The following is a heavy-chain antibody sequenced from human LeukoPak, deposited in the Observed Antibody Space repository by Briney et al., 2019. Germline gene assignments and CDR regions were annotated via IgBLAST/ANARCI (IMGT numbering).Heavy chain of an antibody. CDR1: GSTFTSYD. Sequence: ASVKVSCKASGSTFTSYDINWVRQATGQGLEWMGWMNPDSGNTGYAQKFQGRVTMTRNTSISTAYMEPSSLRSEDTAVYYCARAKRLGGNYYFDYWGQGTLVAVSS. CDR2: MNPDSGNT. CDR3: ARAKRLGGNYYFDY. J-gene: IGHJ4*02. D-gene: IGHD3-16*01. V-gene: IGHV1-8*01.